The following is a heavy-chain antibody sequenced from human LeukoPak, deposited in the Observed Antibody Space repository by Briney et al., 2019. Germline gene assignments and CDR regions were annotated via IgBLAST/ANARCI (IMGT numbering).Heavy chain of an antibody. D-gene: IGHD1-1*01. J-gene: IGHJ4*02. V-gene: IGHV3-9*01. CDR1: GFTFDDYA. Sequence: GRSLRLSCAASGFTFDDYAMHWVRQAPGKGPEWVSGISWNSGSIGYADSVKGRFTISRDNSKNTLYLQMNSLSAEDTAVYYCAKVGTNFLRYHFDSWGRGTLVTVSS. CDR2: ISWNSGSI. CDR3: AKVGTNFLRYHFDS.